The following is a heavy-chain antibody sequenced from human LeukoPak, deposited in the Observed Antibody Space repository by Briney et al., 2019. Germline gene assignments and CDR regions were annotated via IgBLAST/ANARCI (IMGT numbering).Heavy chain of an antibody. CDR1: GGTFISYA. CDR2: IIPIFGTA. D-gene: IGHD5-18*01. V-gene: IGHV1-69*01. Sequence: SVKVSCKASGGTFISYAISWVRQAPGQGLEWMGGIIPIFGTANYAQKFQGRVTITADESTSTAYMELSSLRSEDTAVYYCARDPLFNGYSYGFFDYWGQGTLVTVSS. J-gene: IGHJ4*02. CDR3: ARDPLFNGYSYGFFDY.